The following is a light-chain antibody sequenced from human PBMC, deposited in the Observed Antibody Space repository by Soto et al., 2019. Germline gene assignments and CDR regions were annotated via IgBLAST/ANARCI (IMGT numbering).Light chain of an antibody. CDR3: QQYDNWRT. CDR1: QSVSSN. Sequence: EIVMTQSPATLSVSPGERATLSCRASQSVSSNLAWYQQKPGQAPRLLIYGVDTRATGVPARFSGSGSGTEGTLTISSLQSEDFAVYYCQQYDNWRTFGQGTKVEVK. V-gene: IGKV3-15*01. J-gene: IGKJ1*01. CDR2: GVD.